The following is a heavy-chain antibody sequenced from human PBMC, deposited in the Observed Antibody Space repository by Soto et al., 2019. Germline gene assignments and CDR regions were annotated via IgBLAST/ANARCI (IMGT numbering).Heavy chain of an antibody. D-gene: IGHD1-7*01. CDR3: VKLRLELLYLDS. J-gene: IGHJ4*02. CDR1: GFTFTKSA. Sequence: PGGSLRLSCSTSGFTFTKSAMHWVRQAPGKGLEWVSAISGSGDSTYYADSVKGRFTISRDSSNNTLYLQMNNLRADDTALYFCVKLRLELLYLDSWGLGALVTVLL. V-gene: IGHV3-23*01. CDR2: ISGSGDST.